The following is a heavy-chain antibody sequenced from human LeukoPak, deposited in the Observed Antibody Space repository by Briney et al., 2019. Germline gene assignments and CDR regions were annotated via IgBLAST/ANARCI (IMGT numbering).Heavy chain of an antibody. CDR3: ARTASIAAAGTREVYFDY. CDR2: IYYSGST. J-gene: IGHJ4*02. CDR1: GGSISSYY. D-gene: IGHD6-13*01. Sequence: PSETLSLTCTVSGGSISSYYWSWIRRPPGKGLEWIGYIYYSGSTNYNPSLNSRVTISVDPSKNQFSLEMSAVTAADTAVYYCARTASIAAAGTREVYFDYWGQGTLVTVSS. V-gene: IGHV4-59*01.